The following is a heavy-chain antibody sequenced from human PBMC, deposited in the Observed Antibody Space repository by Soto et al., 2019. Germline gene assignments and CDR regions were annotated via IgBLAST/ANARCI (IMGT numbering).Heavy chain of an antibody. CDR2: IYYSGST. J-gene: IGHJ5*02. V-gene: IGHV4-39*01. CDR3: ARGVYSSSWYATNWFDP. Sequence: QLQLQESGPGLVKPSETLSLTCTVSGGSISSSSYYWGWIRQPPGKGLEWIGSIYYSGSTYYNPSPKSRVTISVDTSKNQFSLKLSSVTAADTAVYYCARGVYSSSWYATNWFDPWGQGTLVTVSS. D-gene: IGHD6-13*01. CDR1: GGSISSSSYY.